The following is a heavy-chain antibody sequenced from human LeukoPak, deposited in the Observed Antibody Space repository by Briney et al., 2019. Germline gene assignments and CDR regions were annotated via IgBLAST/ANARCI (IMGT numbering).Heavy chain of an antibody. Sequence: PGGSLRLSCAASGFTFSSYWMHWVRQAPGKGLVWVSRIDSDGSSTSYADSVKGRFTISRDNAMNTEYLQMNSLRAEDTAVYYCARVRSSGWSYFDYWGQGTLVTVSS. CDR3: ARVRSSGWSYFDY. V-gene: IGHV3-74*01. D-gene: IGHD6-19*01. CDR1: GFTFSSYW. J-gene: IGHJ4*02. CDR2: IDSDGSST.